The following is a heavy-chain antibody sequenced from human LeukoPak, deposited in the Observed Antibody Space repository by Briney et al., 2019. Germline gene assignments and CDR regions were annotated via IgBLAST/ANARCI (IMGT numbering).Heavy chain of an antibody. CDR1: GFTFSSYA. CDR2: ISGSGDTT. Sequence: GGSLRLSCAASGFTFSSYAMNWVRQAPGKGLEWVSFISGSGDTTYYAGSVKGRFTISRDSSKNTLYLQMNSLRAEDTAVYYCAKSRGESRGASNYWGQGTLVTVSS. D-gene: IGHD1-26*01. V-gene: IGHV3-23*01. J-gene: IGHJ4*02. CDR3: AKSRGESRGASNY.